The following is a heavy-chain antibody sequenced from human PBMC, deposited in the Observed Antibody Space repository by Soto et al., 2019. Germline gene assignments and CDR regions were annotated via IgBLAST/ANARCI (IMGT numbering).Heavy chain of an antibody. CDR2: ISAYNGNT. D-gene: IGHD3-16*02. V-gene: IGHV1-18*01. Sequence: QVQLVQSGAEVKKPGASVKVSCKASGYTFTSYGISWVRQAPGQGLEWMGWISAYNGNTNYAQKLQGIVTMTTDTSTSTAYKELRSLRSDDTAVYYCARILMRLTAEIPAPLGELSPWGQGTLVTVSS. CDR1: GYTFTSYG. CDR3: ARILMRLTAEIPAPLGELSP. J-gene: IGHJ5*02.